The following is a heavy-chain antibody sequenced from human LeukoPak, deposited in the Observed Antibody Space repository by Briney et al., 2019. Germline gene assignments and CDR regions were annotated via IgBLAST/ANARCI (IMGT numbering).Heavy chain of an antibody. J-gene: IGHJ5*02. CDR2: INANNPAT. Sequence: ASVKVSCKASGYTFNHNYLHWVRQATGQGLEWMGRINANNPATHSSHKFQGRVTMTSYSSISTVYLEVNRLKPDDTAVYFCARVRDYSNSPFNWFDAWGQGTLVIVSS. CDR3: ARVRDYSNSPFNWFDA. V-gene: IGHV1-2*06. CDR1: GYTFNHNY. D-gene: IGHD6-6*01.